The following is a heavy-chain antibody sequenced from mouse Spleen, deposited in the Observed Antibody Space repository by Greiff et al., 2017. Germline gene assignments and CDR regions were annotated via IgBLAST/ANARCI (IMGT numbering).Heavy chain of an antibody. CDR2: ISYSGST. V-gene: IGHV3-8*02. D-gene: IGHD2-4*01. J-gene: IGHJ3*01. CDR1: GDSITSGY. CDR3: ARGSDYDYVRFAY. Sequence: EVQLQESGPSLVKPSQTLSLTCSVTGDSITSGYWNWIRKFPGNKLEYMGYISYSGSTYYNPSLKSRISITRDTSKNQYYLQLNSVTTEDTATYYCARGSDYDYVRFAYWGQGTLVTVSA.